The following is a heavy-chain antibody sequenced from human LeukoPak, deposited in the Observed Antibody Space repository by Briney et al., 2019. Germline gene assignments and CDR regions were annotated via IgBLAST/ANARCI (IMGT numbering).Heavy chain of an antibody. V-gene: IGHV1-3*01. CDR3: ARESQLDY. CDR1: GYTFTSYA. Sequence: GASVKVSCKASGYTFTSYAMHWVRQAPGQRLEWMGWINAGNGNTKYSQKLQGRVTMTTDTSTSTAYMELRSLRSDDTAVYYCARESQLDYWGQGTLVTVSS. J-gene: IGHJ4*02. CDR2: INAGNGNT.